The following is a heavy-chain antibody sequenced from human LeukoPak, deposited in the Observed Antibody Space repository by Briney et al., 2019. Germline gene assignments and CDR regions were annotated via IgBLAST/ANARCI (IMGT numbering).Heavy chain of an antibody. CDR3: ARAPVTSCRGAFCYPFDY. CDR1: GFRLSSYA. Sequence: GGSLRLSCAASGFRLSSYAMSWVRQGPGKGLEWVAATSSSDPGTYHADSVRGRFTISRDNSKNTLYLQMNRLRAEDAAVYYCARAPVTSCRGAFCYPFDYWGQGTLVTVSS. D-gene: IGHD2-15*01. J-gene: IGHJ4*02. CDR2: TSSSDPGT. V-gene: IGHV3-23*01.